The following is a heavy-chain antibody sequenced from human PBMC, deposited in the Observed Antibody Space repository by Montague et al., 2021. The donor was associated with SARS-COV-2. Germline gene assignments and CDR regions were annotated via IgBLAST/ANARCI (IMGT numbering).Heavy chain of an antibody. J-gene: IGHJ4*02. V-gene: IGHV4-34*01. CDR3: ARVAPRTKTRITLIRRFDY. D-gene: IGHD3-10*01. CDR1: GGSFSGYH. CDR2: INYSGST. Sequence: SETLSLTCAVYGGSFSGYHWTWIRQPPGEGLEWIGEINYSGSTNXNPSLKSRVTISVDTSKNQFSLKLSSVTAADTAVYYCARVAPRTKTRITLIRRFDYWGPGTLGTVTS.